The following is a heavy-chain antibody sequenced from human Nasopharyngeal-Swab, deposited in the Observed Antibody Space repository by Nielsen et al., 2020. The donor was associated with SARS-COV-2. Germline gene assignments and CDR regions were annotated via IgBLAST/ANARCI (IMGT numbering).Heavy chain of an antibody. CDR3: TTDFYFDY. J-gene: IGHJ4*02. CDR1: GFIFSASA. Sequence: GESLKISCAASGFIFSASAIHWVRQASGKGLEWVGRIGDKDHNYATTYGASVQGRFTISRDDSKNTAFLQMDSLKTENTALYYCTTDFYFDYWGQGTLVTVSS. V-gene: IGHV3-73*01. CDR2: IGDKDHNYAT.